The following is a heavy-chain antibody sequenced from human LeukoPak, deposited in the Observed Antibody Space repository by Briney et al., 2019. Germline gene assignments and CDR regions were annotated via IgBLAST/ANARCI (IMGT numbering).Heavy chain of an antibody. CDR2: IRPGADKT. V-gene: IGHV3-21*01. CDR3: ARYYYDSSGYYYEKD. J-gene: IGHJ4*02. D-gene: IGHD3-22*01. Sequence: GGSLRLSCAASGFPFSSYAMTWVRLSPGKGLEWVSSIRPGADKTYYADSVRGRFTLSRDNAKNSLYLQMNSLRAEDTAVYYCARYYYDSSGYYYEKDWGQGTLVTVSS. CDR1: GFPFSSYA.